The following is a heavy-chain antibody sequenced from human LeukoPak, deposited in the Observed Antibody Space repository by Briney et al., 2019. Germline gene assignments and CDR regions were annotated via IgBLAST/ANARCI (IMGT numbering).Heavy chain of an antibody. CDR3: ASAWNPDY. V-gene: IGHV5-51*01. CDR2: INPGDSDA. CDR1: GYSFTTYW. Sequence: HGESLRICCNASGYSFTTYWIGWVRQMPGKGLEWMRLINPGDSDARYSPSFQGKVTISADKSISTACLQWSSPKASDTTIYHCASAWNPDYWGQGTLVTVSS. J-gene: IGHJ4*02. D-gene: IGHD1-1*01.